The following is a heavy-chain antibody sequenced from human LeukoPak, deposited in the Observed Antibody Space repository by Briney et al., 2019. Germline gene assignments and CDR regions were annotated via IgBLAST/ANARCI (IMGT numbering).Heavy chain of an antibody. D-gene: IGHD3-10*01. CDR2: IYSGGST. Sequence: GGSLRLSCAASGFTVSSNYMSWVRQAPGKGLEWVSVIYSGGSTYYADSVKGRFTISRDNSKNTLYLQMNSLRAEDTAVYYCERDSPAMVRGVTADYWGQGTLVTVSS. J-gene: IGHJ4*02. CDR3: ERDSPAMVRGVTADY. V-gene: IGHV3-66*01. CDR1: GFTVSSNY.